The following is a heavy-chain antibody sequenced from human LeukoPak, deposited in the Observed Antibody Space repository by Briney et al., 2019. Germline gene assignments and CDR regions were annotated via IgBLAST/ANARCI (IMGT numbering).Heavy chain of an antibody. Sequence: SETLSLTCTVSGGSISLYYWSWIREPPGKGMEWGVYIYYTASTNYNPSLKGRVTTSVDTSEKQFSLKLSSVTAADTAVYYCARGSFDRSGNYYFDYWGRGTLVAVSS. J-gene: IGHJ4*02. CDR3: ARGSFDRSGNYYFDY. CDR1: GGSISLYY. D-gene: IGHD3-22*01. CDR2: IYYTAST. V-gene: IGHV4-59*01.